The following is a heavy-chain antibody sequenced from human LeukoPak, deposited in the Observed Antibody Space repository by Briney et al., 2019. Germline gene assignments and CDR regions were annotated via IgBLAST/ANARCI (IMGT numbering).Heavy chain of an antibody. J-gene: IGHJ6*03. CDR3: ARESGNYYYYYYMDV. Sequence: SQTLSLTCTVSGGSISSGSYYWSWIRQPAGKGLERIGRIYTSGSTNYNPSLKSRVTISVDTSKNQFSLKLSSVTAADTAVYYCARESGNYYYYYYMDVWGKGATVTVSS. CDR1: GGSISSGSYY. V-gene: IGHV4-61*02. CDR2: IYTSGST. D-gene: IGHD3-10*01.